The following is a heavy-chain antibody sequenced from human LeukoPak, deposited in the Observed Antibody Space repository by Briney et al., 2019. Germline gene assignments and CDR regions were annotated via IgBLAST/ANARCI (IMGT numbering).Heavy chain of an antibody. Sequence: GGSLRLSCAASRFTLGSYEMNWVRQAPGKGLEWVSYISIGGGDLRYADSVKGRFIVSRDDAQNSLYLQMNSLTAEDTALYFCGRERRQCGGDCHDLWGQGTLVTVCS. CDR3: GRERRQCGGDCHDL. J-gene: IGHJ5*02. D-gene: IGHD2-21*02. CDR1: RFTLGSYE. CDR2: ISIGGGDL. V-gene: IGHV3-48*03.